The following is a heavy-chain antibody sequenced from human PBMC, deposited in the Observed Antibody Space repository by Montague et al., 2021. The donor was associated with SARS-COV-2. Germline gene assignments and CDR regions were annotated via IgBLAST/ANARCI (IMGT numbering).Heavy chain of an antibody. V-gene: IGHV4-39*01. J-gene: IGHJ6*03. Sequence: SETLSLTCTVSGDSISSSSYYWVWIRQLPGRGLEWIGSINNRGNTYNNPSLRSRVSISVDTSKNQFSLNLRSVTAADTGLFYCVRVTHPRSAWPYYMDVWGKGTTVTV. CDR2: INNRGNT. D-gene: IGHD4-11*01. CDR1: GDSISSSSYY. CDR3: VRVTHPRSAWPYYMDV.